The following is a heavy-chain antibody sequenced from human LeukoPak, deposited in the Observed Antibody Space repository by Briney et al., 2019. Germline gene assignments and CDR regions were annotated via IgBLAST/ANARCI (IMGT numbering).Heavy chain of an antibody. CDR1: GYSFTNYW. Sequence: GESLKISCKGSGYSFTNYWIGWVRPMPGKGLEWMGIIYPGDSDTRYSPSFQGQVTISADKSISTAYLQWSSLKASDTAMYYCASPYRYCSSTSCGAHYFDYWGQGTLVTVSS. D-gene: IGHD2-2*01. CDR2: IYPGDSDT. V-gene: IGHV5-51*01. CDR3: ASPYRYCSSTSCGAHYFDY. J-gene: IGHJ4*02.